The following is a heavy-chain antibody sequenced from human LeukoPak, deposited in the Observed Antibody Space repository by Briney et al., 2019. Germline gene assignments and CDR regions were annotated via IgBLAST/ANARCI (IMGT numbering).Heavy chain of an antibody. CDR3: AREFSSGPSNWFDP. J-gene: IGHJ5*02. CDR2: IYYSGST. V-gene: IGHV4-59*01. CDR1: GGSISSYY. D-gene: IGHD6-25*01. Sequence: SETLSLTCAVSGGSISSYYWSWIRQPPGKGLEWIGYIYYSGSTNYNPSLKSRVTISVDTSKNQFSLKLSSVTAAGTAVYYCAREFSSGPSNWFDPWGQGTLVTVSS.